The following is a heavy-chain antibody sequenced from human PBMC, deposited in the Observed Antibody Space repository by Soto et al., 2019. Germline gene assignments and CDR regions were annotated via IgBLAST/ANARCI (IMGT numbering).Heavy chain of an antibody. D-gene: IGHD2-21*01. CDR1: GGSISSGGYY. CDR3: AIAPDPPLRWFDP. V-gene: IGHV4-31*03. CDR2: IYYSGST. J-gene: IGHJ5*02. Sequence: SETLSLTCTVSGGSISSGGYYWSWIRQHPGKGLEWIGYIYYSGSTYYNPSLKSRVTISVDTSKNQFSLKLSSVTAADTAVYYCAIAPDPPLRWFDPWGQGTLVTV.